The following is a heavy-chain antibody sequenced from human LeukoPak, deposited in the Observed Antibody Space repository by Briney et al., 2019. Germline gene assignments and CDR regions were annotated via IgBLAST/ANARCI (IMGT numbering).Heavy chain of an antibody. Sequence: KAGGSLRLSCAASGFTFSSYEMNWVRQAPGKGLEWVSYISSSGSTIYYADSVKGRFTISRDNAKNSLYLQMNSLRAEGTAVYYCAELGITTIGGVWGKGTTVTISS. V-gene: IGHV3-48*03. D-gene: IGHD3-10*02. CDR2: ISSSGSTI. CDR3: AELGITTIGGV. CDR1: GFTFSSYE. J-gene: IGHJ6*04.